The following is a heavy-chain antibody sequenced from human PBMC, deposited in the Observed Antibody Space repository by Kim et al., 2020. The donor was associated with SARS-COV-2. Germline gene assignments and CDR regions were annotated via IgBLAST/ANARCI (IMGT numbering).Heavy chain of an antibody. Sequence: GGSLRLSCAASGFIFASCAMTWVRQAPGKGLEWVSAVSGSGSNTYYADSAKGRFTISRDNSKNTVYLQLNSLRAEDTAMYYCAKDRHGYNQPADYWGQGTLVTVSS. CDR1: GFIFASCA. CDR2: VSGSGSNT. V-gene: IGHV3-23*01. J-gene: IGHJ4*02. CDR3: AKDRHGYNQPADY. D-gene: IGHD5-12*01.